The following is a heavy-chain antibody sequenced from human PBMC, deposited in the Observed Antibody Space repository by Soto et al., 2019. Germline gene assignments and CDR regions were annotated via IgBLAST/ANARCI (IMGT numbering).Heavy chain of an antibody. CDR1: GGSFSGYY. J-gene: IGHJ5*02. D-gene: IGHD2-2*01. CDR2: INHSGST. CDR3: ASQPKGSQLTPGWFDP. Sequence: PSETLSLTCAVYGGSFSGYYWSWIRQPPGKGLEWIGEINHSGSTNYNPSLKSRVTISVDTSKNQFSLKLSSVTAADTAVYYCASQPKGSQLTPGWFDPWGQGTLVTVSS. V-gene: IGHV4-34*01.